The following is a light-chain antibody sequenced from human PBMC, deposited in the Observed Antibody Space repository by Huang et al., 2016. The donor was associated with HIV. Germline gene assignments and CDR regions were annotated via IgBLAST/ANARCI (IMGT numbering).Light chain of an antibody. J-gene: IGKJ2*01. CDR2: AAS. Sequence: EIVMTQSPATLSVSPGERATLSCRASQTVRSNLAWYQQKPGQAPRRLIYAASTRATDIPARFSGSGSGTEFTLTISSLQSEDFAVYYCQHYRVWPPVYTFGQGTKLEIK. CDR1: QTVRSN. V-gene: IGKV3-15*01. CDR3: QHYRVWPPVYT.